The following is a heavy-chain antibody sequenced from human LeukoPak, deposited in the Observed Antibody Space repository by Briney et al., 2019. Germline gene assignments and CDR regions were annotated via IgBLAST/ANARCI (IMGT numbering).Heavy chain of an antibody. CDR3: ARGGPYEYVWGSYRPFDY. D-gene: IGHD3-16*02. V-gene: IGHV1-2*06. CDR2: INPNSGGT. Sequence: ASVKVSCKASGYTFTSYYMHWVRQAPGQGLEWMGRINPNSGGTNYAQKFQGRVTMARDTSISTVYMELSRLRSDDTAVFYCARGGPYEYVWGSYRPFDYWGQGTLVTVSS. CDR1: GYTFTSYY. J-gene: IGHJ4*02.